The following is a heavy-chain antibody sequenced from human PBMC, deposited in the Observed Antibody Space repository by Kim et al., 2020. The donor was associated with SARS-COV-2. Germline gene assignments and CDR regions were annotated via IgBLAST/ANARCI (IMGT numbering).Heavy chain of an antibody. J-gene: IGHJ4*02. Sequence: VKGRFTISRDNPKNTVFLQLNSPRAEDTAVYYCARESSPPYDSSGYYYFDFWGQGTLVTVSS. V-gene: IGHV3-30*07. CDR3: ARESSPPYDSSGYYYFDF. D-gene: IGHD3-22*01.